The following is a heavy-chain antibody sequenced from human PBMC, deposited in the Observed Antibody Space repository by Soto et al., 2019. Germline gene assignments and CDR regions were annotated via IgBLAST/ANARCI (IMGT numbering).Heavy chain of an antibody. V-gene: IGHV1-69*13. D-gene: IGHD3-3*01. CDR1: GGTFSSYT. CDR2: IIPIFGTA. Sequence: SVKVSCKASGGTFSSYTISWVRQAPGQGLEWMGRIIPIFGTANYAQKFQGRVTITADESTSTAYMELSSLRSEDTAVYYCASDFWSGYYLADYWGQGTLVTVSS. CDR3: ASDFWSGYYLADY. J-gene: IGHJ4*02.